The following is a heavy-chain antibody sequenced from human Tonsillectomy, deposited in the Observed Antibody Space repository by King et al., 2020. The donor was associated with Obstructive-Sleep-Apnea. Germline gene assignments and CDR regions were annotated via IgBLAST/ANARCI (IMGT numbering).Heavy chain of an antibody. CDR3: ARDPIIGSPDYFDS. V-gene: IGHV3-30*04. J-gene: IGHJ4*02. CDR1: GFTFSNFP. D-gene: IGHD1-26*01. CDR2: ISYDGRIK. Sequence: VQLVESGGSVVQPGRSLRLSCTVSGFTFSNFPMHWVRQAPDKGLEWVAVISYDGRIKDSADSVKGRFNISRDDSRNTLYLQMNSLRVEDTAMYFCARDPIIGSPDYFDSWGQGTLVTVSS.